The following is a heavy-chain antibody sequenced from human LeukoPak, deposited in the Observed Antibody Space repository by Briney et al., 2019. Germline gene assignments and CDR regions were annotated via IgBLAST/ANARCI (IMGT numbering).Heavy chain of an antibody. V-gene: IGHV3-23*01. CDR3: AKVWIQPTYYFDY. CDR2: ISGSGGST. Sequence: GGSLRLSCAASGFTFSSYAMSWVRQAPGKGLEWVSAISGSGGSTYCADSVKGRFTISRDNSKNTLYLQMNSLRAEDTAVYYCAKVWIQPTYYFDYWGQGTLVTVSS. CDR1: GFTFSSYA. J-gene: IGHJ4*02. D-gene: IGHD5-18*01.